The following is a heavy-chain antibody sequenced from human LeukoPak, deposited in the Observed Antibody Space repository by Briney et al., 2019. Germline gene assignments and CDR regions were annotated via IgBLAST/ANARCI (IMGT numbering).Heavy chain of an antibody. J-gene: IGHJ5*01. CDR2: IYYTGSI. D-gene: IGHD5-12*01. V-gene: IGHV4-39*01. CDR3: GRHGYSDYAIDS. CDR1: YY. Sequence: YYXXXXRQPXXXXXXXIGYIYYTGSIHYNPALKGRLTISVDTSKNQFALKMSSVTAADTAVFYCGRHGYSDYAIDSWGQGTLVTVSS.